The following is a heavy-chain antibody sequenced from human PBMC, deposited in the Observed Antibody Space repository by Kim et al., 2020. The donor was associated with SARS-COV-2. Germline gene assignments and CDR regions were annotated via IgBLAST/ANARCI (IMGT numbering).Heavy chain of an antibody. Sequence: SETLSLTCAVYGGSFSGYYWSWIRQPPGKGLEWIGEINHSGSTNYNPSLKSRVTISVDTSKNQFSLKLSSVTAADTAVYYCGRHDRYCSGGSCYSNYYYGMDVWGQGTTVTVSS. J-gene: IGHJ6*02. V-gene: IGHV4-34*01. CDR2: INHSGST. CDR1: GGSFSGYY. CDR3: GRHDRYCSGGSCYSNYYYGMDV. D-gene: IGHD2-15*01.